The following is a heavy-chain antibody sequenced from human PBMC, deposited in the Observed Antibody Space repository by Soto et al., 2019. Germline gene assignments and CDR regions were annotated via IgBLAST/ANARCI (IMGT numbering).Heavy chain of an antibody. J-gene: IGHJ4*02. CDR1: CGSFSGYY. V-gene: IGHV4-34*01. D-gene: IGHD6-6*01. CDR2: INHSGST. Sequence: PSETLSLTCAVYCGSFSGYYWSWIRQPPGKGLEWIGEINHSGSTTYNPSLKSRVTMSVDTSKNQFSLKLSSVTAADTAVYYCARTSKFDCWGQGTRVTVSS. CDR3: ARTSKFDC.